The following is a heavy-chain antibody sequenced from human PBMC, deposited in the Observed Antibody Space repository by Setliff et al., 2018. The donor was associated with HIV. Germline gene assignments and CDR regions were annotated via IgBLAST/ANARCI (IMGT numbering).Heavy chain of an antibody. CDR2: IRSKAYGGTT. V-gene: IGHV3-49*04. J-gene: IGHJ3*02. CDR1: GFTFGDYA. Sequence: PGGSLRLSCTASGFTFGDYAMNWVRQAPGKGLEWVGFIRSKAYGGTTEYAASVKDRFTVPRDDSKSIAYLQINSLKTEDTAVYYCTRDKGYAFDIWGQGTMVTVSS. CDR3: TRDKGYAFDI. D-gene: IGHD5-18*01.